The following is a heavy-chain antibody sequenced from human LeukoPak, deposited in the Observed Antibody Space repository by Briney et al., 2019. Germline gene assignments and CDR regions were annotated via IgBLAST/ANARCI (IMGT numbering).Heavy chain of an antibody. V-gene: IGHV1-8*03. CDR1: GYTFTSYD. J-gene: IGHJ4*02. D-gene: IGHD3-10*01. Sequence: GASVKVSCKASGYTFTSYDINWVRQATGQGLEWMGWMNPNSGNTGYAQKFQGRVTITRNTSISTAYMELSSLRSEDTAVYYCARGAEVWFGELSYFDYWGQGTLVAVSS. CDR2: MNPNSGNT. CDR3: ARGAEVWFGELSYFDY.